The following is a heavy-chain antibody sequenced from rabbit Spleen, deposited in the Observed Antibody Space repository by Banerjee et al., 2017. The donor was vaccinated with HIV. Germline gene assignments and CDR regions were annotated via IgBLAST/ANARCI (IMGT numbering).Heavy chain of an antibody. CDR1: GFSFSSSDY. Sequence: QSLEESGGDLVKPGASLTLTCTASGFSFSSSDYMCWVRQAPGKGLEWIVCIDTGSSGFTYFASWAKGRFTISKTSLTTVTLQMTSLTAADTATYFCARDTSSSFSSYGMDLWGPGTLVTVS. D-gene: IGHD1-1*01. J-gene: IGHJ6*01. CDR2: IDTGSSGFT. CDR3: ARDTSSSFSSYGMDL. V-gene: IGHV1S40*01.